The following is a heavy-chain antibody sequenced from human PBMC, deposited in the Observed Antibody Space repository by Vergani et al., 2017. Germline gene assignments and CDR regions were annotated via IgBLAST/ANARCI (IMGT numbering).Heavy chain of an antibody. CDR1: GGSISSSSYY. CDR2: IYYSGST. V-gene: IGHV4-39*01. CDR3: ARFEFSTGAFDI. D-gene: IGHD1-14*01. J-gene: IGHJ3*02. Sequence: QLQLQESGPGLVKPSETLSLTCTVSGGSISSSSYYWGWIRQPPGKGLEWIGSIYYSGSTYYNPSLKSRVTISVDTSKNQFSLKLSSVTAADTAVYYCARFEFSTGAFDIWGQGTMVTVSS.